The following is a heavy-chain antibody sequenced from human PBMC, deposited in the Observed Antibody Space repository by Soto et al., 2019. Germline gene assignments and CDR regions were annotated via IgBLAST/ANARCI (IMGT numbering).Heavy chain of an antibody. Sequence: QVQLVQSGAEVKKPGASVKVSCKASGYTFTDYYIHWVRQAPGQGLQWLGWINPTNSGTRYARSFQGRVTVTRDTSISTAYMELSSLRSDATAVYYCARGITSRLVFYYYYMDVWGFATTVTVSS. V-gene: IGHV1-2*02. J-gene: IGHJ6*03. CDR1: GYTFTDYY. CDR3: ARGITSRLVFYYYYMDV. CDR2: INPTNSGT.